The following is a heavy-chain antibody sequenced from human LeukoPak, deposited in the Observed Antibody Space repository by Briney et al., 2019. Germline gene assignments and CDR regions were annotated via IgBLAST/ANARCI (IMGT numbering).Heavy chain of an antibody. D-gene: IGHD6-13*01. Sequence: PSETLSLTCTVSGDSIGSGTHYWGWIRQPPGKGLEWIGSIYYSGSTYYTPSLKSRVTISVDTSKNQFSLKLSSVTAADTAVYYCARAPEYSSSWYPRDGMDVWGQGTTVTVSS. CDR3: ARAPEYSSSWYPRDGMDV. J-gene: IGHJ6*02. CDR1: GDSIGSGTHY. CDR2: IYYSGST. V-gene: IGHV4-39*07.